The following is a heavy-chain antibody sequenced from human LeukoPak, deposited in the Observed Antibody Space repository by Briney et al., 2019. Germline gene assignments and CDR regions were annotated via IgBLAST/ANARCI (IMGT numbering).Heavy chain of an antibody. Sequence: TLSLTCTVSGGSISSGGYYWSWIRQPPGKGLEWIGYIYHSGSTYYNPSLKSRVTISVDRSKNQFSLKLSSVTAADTAVYYCAGTFYCSSTSCSDYWGQGTLVTVSS. J-gene: IGHJ4*02. CDR2: IYHSGST. V-gene: IGHV4-30-2*01. D-gene: IGHD2-2*01. CDR3: AGTFYCSSTSCSDY. CDR1: GGSISSGGYY.